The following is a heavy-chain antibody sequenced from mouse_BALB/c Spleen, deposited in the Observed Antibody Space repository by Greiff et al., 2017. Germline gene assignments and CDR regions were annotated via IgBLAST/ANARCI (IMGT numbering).Heavy chain of an antibody. CDR2: IDTSDSYT. J-gene: IGHJ1*01. Sequence: QVQLKQPGAELVMPGASVKMSCKASGYTFTDYWMHWVKQRPGQGLEWIGAIDTSDSYTSYNQKFKGKATLTVDESSSTAYMQLSSLTSEDSAVYYCARPFITTAPTYWYFDVWGAGTTVTVSS. CDR1: GYTFTDYW. CDR3: ARPFITTAPTYWYFDV. D-gene: IGHD1-2*01. V-gene: IGHV1-69*01.